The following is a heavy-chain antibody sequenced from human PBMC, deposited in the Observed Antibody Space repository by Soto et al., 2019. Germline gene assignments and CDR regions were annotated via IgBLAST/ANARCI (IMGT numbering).Heavy chain of an antibody. Sequence: GSLRLSCAASGFTFSSYAMHWVRQAPGKGLEWVAVISYDGSNKYYADSVKGRFTISRDNSKNTLYLQMNSLRAEDTAVYYCARARTTTDAFDIWGQGTMVTVSS. CDR2: ISYDGSNK. CDR3: ARARTTTDAFDI. V-gene: IGHV3-30-3*01. D-gene: IGHD1-26*01. J-gene: IGHJ3*02. CDR1: GFTFSSYA.